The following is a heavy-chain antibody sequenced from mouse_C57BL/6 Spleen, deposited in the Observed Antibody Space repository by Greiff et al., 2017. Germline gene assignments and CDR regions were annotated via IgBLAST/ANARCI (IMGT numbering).Heavy chain of an antibody. CDR2: ISNGGGST. D-gene: IGHD2-3*01. CDR1: GFTFSDYY. CDR3: ARHEDGYRYYAMDY. J-gene: IGHJ4*01. V-gene: IGHV5-12*01. Sequence: EVKLMESGGGLVQPGGSLKLSCAASGFTFSDYYMYWVRQTPGKRLEWFAYISNGGGSTYYPDTVKGRFTISRDNAKNTLYLQLSRLKSEDTAMYYCARHEDGYRYYAMDYWGQGTSVTVSS.